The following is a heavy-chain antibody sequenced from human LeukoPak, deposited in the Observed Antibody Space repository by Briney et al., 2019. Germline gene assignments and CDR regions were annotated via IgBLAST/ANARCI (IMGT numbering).Heavy chain of an antibody. CDR3: ARESGSYLWRSWLNP. V-gene: IGHV4-34*01. J-gene: IGHJ5*02. CDR1: GGSFSGYY. Sequence: SETLSLTCAVYGGSFSGYYWSWIRQPPGKGLEWIGEINHSGSTNYNPSLKSRVTISVDTSKNQFSLKLNSVTAADTAVYYCARESGSYLWRSWLNPWGQGTLVTVSS. D-gene: IGHD3-16*01. CDR2: INHSGST.